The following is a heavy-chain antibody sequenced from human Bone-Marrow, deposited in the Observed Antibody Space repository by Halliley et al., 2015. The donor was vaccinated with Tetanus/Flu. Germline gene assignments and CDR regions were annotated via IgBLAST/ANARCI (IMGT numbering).Heavy chain of an antibody. J-gene: IGHJ5*01. D-gene: IGHD1-20*01. CDR2: GGDNGNT. Sequence: GGDNGNTNYAQKFQGRVTMSTDTSTSTAYMELTSLRSDDTAVYYCARDLGLPVTGMTGSDSWGHGTLVIVSS. V-gene: IGHV1-18*01. CDR3: ARDLGLPVTGMTGSDS.